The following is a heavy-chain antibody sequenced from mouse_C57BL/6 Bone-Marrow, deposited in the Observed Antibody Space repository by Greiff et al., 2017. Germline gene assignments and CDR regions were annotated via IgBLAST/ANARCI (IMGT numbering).Heavy chain of an antibody. CDR2: IDPSDSYT. J-gene: IGHJ2*01. D-gene: IGHD1-1*01. CDR1: GYTFTSYW. Sequence: QVQLQQPGAELVRPGTSVKLSCKASGYTFTSYWMHWVKQGPGQGLEWIGVIDPSDSYTNYNQKFKGKATLTVDTSSSTAYMQHSSLTSEDSAVYDGERPTVVEGYFDYWGQGTALTVSA. V-gene: IGHV1-59*01. CDR3: ERPTVVEGYFDY.